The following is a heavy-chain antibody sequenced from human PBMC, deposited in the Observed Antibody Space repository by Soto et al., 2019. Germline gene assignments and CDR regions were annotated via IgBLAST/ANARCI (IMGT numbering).Heavy chain of an antibody. V-gene: IGHV2-5*02. J-gene: IGHJ4*02. D-gene: IGHD2-21*02. CDR1: GFSLSTTGVG. CDR3: ARYRDSPDY. Sequence: SGPTLVNPTQTLTLTCTFSGFSLSTTGVGVGWIRQPPGKALEWLALIFWDDDKRYSPSLKSRLTISKDTSKTQVVLTMTNMSPVDTATYFCARYRDSPDYWGQGIVVTGSS. CDR2: IFWDDDK.